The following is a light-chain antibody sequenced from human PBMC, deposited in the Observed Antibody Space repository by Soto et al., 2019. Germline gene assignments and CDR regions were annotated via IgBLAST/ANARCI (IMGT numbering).Light chain of an antibody. V-gene: IGKV1-39*01. CDR2: TVS. Sequence: DIQMTQSSSSLSASVGDRVTITCRANQTISNYLNWYQQKPGKAPKLLVYTVSNLHSGVPSRFSGGASGTDFTLTISSLQPEDCATYYCQQSYTTSWTFGQGTKVDIK. CDR1: QTISNY. CDR3: QQSYTTSWT. J-gene: IGKJ1*01.